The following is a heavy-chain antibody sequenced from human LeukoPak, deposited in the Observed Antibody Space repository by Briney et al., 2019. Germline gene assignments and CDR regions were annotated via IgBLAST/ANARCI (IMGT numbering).Heavy chain of an antibody. CDR1: GFTFKSFA. CDR2: TSGDEDST. CDR3: TKDLMTGFSNGWHFGS. Sequence: GGSLRLSCAASGFTFKSFAMSWVRQAPGKGLEGVAVTSGDEDSTHYAESVRGRFIISTDNSKSSLSLQMNSLRADDTAVYYCTKDLMTGFSNGWHFGSWGQGTLVTVSS. V-gene: IGHV3-23*01. D-gene: IGHD6-19*01. J-gene: IGHJ4*02.